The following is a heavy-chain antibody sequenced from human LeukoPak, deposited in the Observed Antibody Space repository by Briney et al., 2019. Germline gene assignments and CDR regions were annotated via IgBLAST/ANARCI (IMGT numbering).Heavy chain of an antibody. CDR2: ISGSGGST. V-gene: IGHV3-23*01. Sequence: PGGSLRLSCAASGFTFSSYAMSWVSQAPGKGLEWVSAISGSGGSTYYADSVKGRFTISRDNSKNTLYLQMNSLRAEDTAVYYCAKDRDYYDRTYYFDYWGQGTLVTVSS. D-gene: IGHD3-22*01. CDR3: AKDRDYYDRTYYFDY. J-gene: IGHJ4*02. CDR1: GFTFSSYA.